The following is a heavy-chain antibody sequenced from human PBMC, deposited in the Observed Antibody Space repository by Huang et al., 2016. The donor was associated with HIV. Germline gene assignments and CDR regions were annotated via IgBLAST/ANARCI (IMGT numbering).Heavy chain of an antibody. Sequence: QVQLVQSGAEFKKPGASLKVSCAASGYIFTSYSILWFRRVPGQSLQWLGWIYPGKGRIPFLQSVNGRVTLSRDMSSASVYMQHNGLTPDDSATYYCARAARGDGYHGAFDVWGQGTVVSVS. J-gene: IGHJ3*01. CDR3: ARAARGDGYHGAFDV. CDR2: IYPGKGRI. D-gene: IGHD2-2*03. CDR1: GYIFTSYS. V-gene: IGHV1-3*01.